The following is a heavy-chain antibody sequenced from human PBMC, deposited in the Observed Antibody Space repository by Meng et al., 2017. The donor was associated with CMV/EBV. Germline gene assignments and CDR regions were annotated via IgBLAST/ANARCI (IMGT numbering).Heavy chain of an antibody. D-gene: IGHD3-22*01. J-gene: IGHJ5*02. V-gene: IGHV4-39*07. Sequence: QVQLQESGPGLVKPSETLSLTCTVSGGSISSSSYYWGWIRQSPGKGLEWIGSIYYSGGTYYNPSLKSRVTISVDTSKNQFSLKLSSVTAADTAVYYCARGVVTMIVVYDPWGQGTLVTVSS. CDR3: ARGVVTMIVVYDP. CDR2: IYYSGGT. CDR1: GGSISSSSYY.